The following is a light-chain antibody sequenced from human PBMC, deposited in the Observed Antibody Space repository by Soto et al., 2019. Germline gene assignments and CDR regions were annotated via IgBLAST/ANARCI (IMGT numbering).Light chain of an antibody. J-gene: IGLJ2*01. CDR1: RDDVGGYNY. CDR2: EVT. V-gene: IGLV2-8*01. CDR3: QSYDSSLRGSV. Sequence: QSALTQRPSASGSPGQSVTISCAGTRDDVGGYNYVSWYQHHPGKAPKLLIYEVTKRPSGVPDRFSGSKSGNTAYLTITGLQAEDEADYYCQSYDSSLRGSVFGGGTKLTVL.